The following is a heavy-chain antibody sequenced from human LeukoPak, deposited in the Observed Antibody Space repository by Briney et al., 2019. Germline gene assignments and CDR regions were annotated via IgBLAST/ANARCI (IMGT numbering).Heavy chain of an antibody. V-gene: IGHV4-59*08. J-gene: IGHJ4*02. Sequence: PSETLSLTCTVSGGSVSSYYWSWIRQPPGKGLEWIGYFSYSGNTNYNPSLKSRLTISVDTSKNQFSLKLSSVTAADTAVYYCARRGYSSLDYWGQGTLVTVSS. D-gene: IGHD6-19*01. CDR1: GGSVSSYY. CDR2: FSYSGNT. CDR3: ARRGYSSLDY.